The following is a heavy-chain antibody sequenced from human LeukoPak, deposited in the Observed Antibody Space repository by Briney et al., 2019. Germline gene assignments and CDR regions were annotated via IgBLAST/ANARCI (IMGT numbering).Heavy chain of an antibody. CDR2: IYYSGST. D-gene: IGHD3-16*01. J-gene: IGHJ4*02. CDR3: ARHVAYGYFDY. V-gene: IGHV4-59*08. CDR1: GGSISSYY. Sequence: SETLSLTCTVSGGSISSYYWSWIRQPPGKGLEWIGYIYYSGSTNYNPSLKSRVTISVDTSKNQFSLKLSSVTAADTAVYYCARHVAYGYFDYWGQGTLVTVSS.